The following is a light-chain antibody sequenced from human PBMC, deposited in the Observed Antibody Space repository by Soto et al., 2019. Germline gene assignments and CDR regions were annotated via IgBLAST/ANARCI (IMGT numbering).Light chain of an antibody. Sequence: QSALTQPPSASGSPGQSVTISCTGNSNDVGHSSFISWYQQHPDKVPKLIIYEVSKRPSGVPDRFSGSKSGNTASLSVSGLQDEDEADYFCNAQADNGKHVFGTGTKVTVL. CDR1: SNDVGHSSF. CDR2: EVS. J-gene: IGLJ1*01. V-gene: IGLV2-8*01. CDR3: NAQADNGKHV.